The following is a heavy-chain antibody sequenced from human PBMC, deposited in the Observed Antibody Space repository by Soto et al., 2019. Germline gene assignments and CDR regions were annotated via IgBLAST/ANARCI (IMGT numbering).Heavy chain of an antibody. V-gene: IGHV4-34*01. CDR2: INHSGST. D-gene: IGHD2-15*01. CDR1: GGSFSGYY. CDR3: ARQDIVVVVAATPVNAFDI. Sequence: SETLSLTCAVYGGSFSGYYWSWIRQPPGKGLEWIGEINHSGSTNYNPSLKSRVTISVDTSKNQFSLKLRSVTAADAAVYYCARQDIVVVVAATPVNAFDIWGQGTMVTVSS. J-gene: IGHJ3*02.